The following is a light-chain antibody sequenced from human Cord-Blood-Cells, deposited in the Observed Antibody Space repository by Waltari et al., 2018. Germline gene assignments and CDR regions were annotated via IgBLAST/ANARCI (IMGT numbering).Light chain of an antibody. Sequence: QSALTQPASVSGSPGQSITISCTGTSSDVGGYNYVSSYQQHPGKAPKLMIYDVSNRPSGVSNRFSCTKSGNTASLTISGLQAEDEADYYCSSYTSSSTNVFGTGTKVTVL. CDR1: SSDVGGYNY. J-gene: IGLJ1*01. CDR3: SSYTSSSTNV. CDR2: DVS. V-gene: IGLV2-14*01.